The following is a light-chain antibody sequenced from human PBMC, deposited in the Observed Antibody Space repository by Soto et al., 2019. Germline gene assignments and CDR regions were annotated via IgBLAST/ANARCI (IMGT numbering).Light chain of an antibody. J-gene: IGKJ4*02. Sequence: TLSPSTXSVPPAERAPRSWRDSKSVRTKLAWYQKKPGKDKXLXXXGAYTRDNDIQDWFSGSGSGKELTLTIRRRKSEDFGGYYCQQYNNGRRYTFGEGTKVDI. CDR2: GAY. CDR3: QQYNNGRRYT. CDR1: KSVRTK. V-gene: IGKV3-15*01.